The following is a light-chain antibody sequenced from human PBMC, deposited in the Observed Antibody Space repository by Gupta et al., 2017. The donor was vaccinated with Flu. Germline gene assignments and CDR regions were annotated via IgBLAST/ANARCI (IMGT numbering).Light chain of an antibody. CDR3: QQVNSYPYT. CDR1: QGVSRY. CDR2: SAS. J-gene: IGKJ2*01. Sequence: PSFLSASVGDRVTISCRASQGVSRYLAWYQQKVGKAPRLLIYSASTLQSGVPSRCSGSGIGRDFTLTIRSLQPEDFATYFCQQVNSYPYTFGQGTKLEIK. V-gene: IGKV1-9*01.